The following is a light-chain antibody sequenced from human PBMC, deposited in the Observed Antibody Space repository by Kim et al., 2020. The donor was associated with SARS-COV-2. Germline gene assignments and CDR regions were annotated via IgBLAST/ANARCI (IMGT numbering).Light chain of an antibody. CDR2: WAS. CDR1: QSVLYSSNNKNY. V-gene: IGKV4-1*01. CDR3: QQYYSSPLT. Sequence: DIVMTQSPDSLAVSLGERATINCKSSQSVLYSSNNKNYLAWYQQKPGQPPKLLISWASTRESGVPDRFSGSGSGTDFTLTINSLQPEDVAVYYCQQYYSSPLTFGGGTKVDIK. J-gene: IGKJ4*01.